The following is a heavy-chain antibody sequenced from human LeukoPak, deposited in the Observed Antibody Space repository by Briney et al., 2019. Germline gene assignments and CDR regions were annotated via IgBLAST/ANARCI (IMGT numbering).Heavy chain of an antibody. D-gene: IGHD3-22*01. Sequence: GSLRLSCAASGFTFSSYSMSWVRQAPGKGLEWVSSISSSSSYIYYADPVKGRFTISRDNAKNSLYLQMNSLRAEDTAVYYCARWYYYDTSGYYHGFDYWGQGTLVTVSS. CDR3: ARWYYYDTSGYYHGFDY. V-gene: IGHV3-21*01. J-gene: IGHJ4*02. CDR1: GFTFSSYS. CDR2: ISSSSSYI.